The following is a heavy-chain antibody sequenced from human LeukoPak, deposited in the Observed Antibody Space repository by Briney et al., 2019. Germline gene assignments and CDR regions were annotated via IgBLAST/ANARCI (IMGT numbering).Heavy chain of an antibody. CDR1: GGSIRNYY. CDR3: ARGGSSCYGCHDWFDP. D-gene: IGHD2-2*01. V-gene: IGHV4-59*08. CDR2: VDKRGST. J-gene: IGHJ5*02. Sequence: SETLSLTCSVSGGSIRNYYLSWIRQSPGKGLEWIGNVDKRGSTNYNPSFKSRVIVSSDTSRNEFSPKLNSVTAADTAIYYCARGGSSCYGCHDWFDPWGQGTRVTVSS.